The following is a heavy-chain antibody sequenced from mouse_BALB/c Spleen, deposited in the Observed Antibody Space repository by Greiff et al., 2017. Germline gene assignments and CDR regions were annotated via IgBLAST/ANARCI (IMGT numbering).Heavy chain of an antibody. CDR3: ARRRGRAWFAY. Sequence: QVQLQQSGAELARPGASVKLSCKASGYTFTDYYINWVKQRTGQGLEWIGEIYPGSGNTYYNEKFKGKATLTADKSSSTAYMQLSSLTSEDSAVYFCARRRGRAWFAYWGQGTLVTVAA. V-gene: IGHV1-77*01. CDR1: GYTFTDYY. J-gene: IGHJ3*01. D-gene: IGHD3-3*01. CDR2: IYPGSGNT.